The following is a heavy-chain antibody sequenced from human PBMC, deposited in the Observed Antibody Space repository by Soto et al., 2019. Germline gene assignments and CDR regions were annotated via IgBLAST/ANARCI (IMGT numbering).Heavy chain of an antibody. CDR1: GYTFTGYY. D-gene: IGHD1-26*01. V-gene: IGHV1-2*04. CDR3: ARAQCLWWELPSLRETDQRLAFYI. Sequence: QVQLVQSGAEVKKPGASVKVSCKASGYTFTGYYMHWVRQAPGQGLERMGWINPNSGGTNYAQKFQGWVTMTRDTSISTAYMELSRLRSDDTAVYYCARAQCLWWELPSLRETDQRLAFYIWGQGTMVTVSS. CDR2: INPNSGGT. J-gene: IGHJ3*02.